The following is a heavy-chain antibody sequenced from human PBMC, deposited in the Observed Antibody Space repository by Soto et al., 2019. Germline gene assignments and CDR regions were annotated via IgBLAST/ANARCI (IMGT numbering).Heavy chain of an antibody. J-gene: IGHJ5*02. Sequence: QVQLVQSGAEVKKPGASVKVSCKASGYTCTSYDINWVRQATGQGLEWMGWMNPNSGNTGYAQKFQGRVTMTRNTSISTDYMELSSLRSEDTAVYYCARERSAAGTGWFDPWGQGNLVTVSS. CDR2: MNPNSGNT. D-gene: IGHD6-13*01. V-gene: IGHV1-8*01. CDR3: ARERSAAGTGWFDP. CDR1: GYTCTSYD.